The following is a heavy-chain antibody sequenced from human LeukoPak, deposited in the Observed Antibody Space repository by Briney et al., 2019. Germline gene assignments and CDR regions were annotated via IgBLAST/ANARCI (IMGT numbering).Heavy chain of an antibody. D-gene: IGHD6-19*01. V-gene: IGHV7-4-1*02. CDR3: ARGTAVAGDGYGMDV. CDR1: GYTFTSYA. Sequence: GASVKVSCKASGYTFTSYAMNWVRQAPGQGLEWMGWINTNTGNPTYAQGFTGRFVFSLDTSVSTAYLQISSLKAEDTAMYYCARGTAVAGDGYGMDVWGQGTTVTVSS. CDR2: INTNTGNP. J-gene: IGHJ6*02.